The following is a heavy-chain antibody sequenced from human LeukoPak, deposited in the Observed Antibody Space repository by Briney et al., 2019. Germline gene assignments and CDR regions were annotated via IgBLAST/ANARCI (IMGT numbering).Heavy chain of an antibody. D-gene: IGHD6-13*01. CDR2: ISWNSGGI. V-gene: IGHV3-9*01. J-gene: IGHJ6*03. CDR1: GFTFDDYA. Sequence: GGSLRLSCAASGFTFDDYAMHWVRQAPGKGLEWVSGISWNSGGIAYVDSVKGRFTISRDNAKNSLYLQMNSLRAEDTAVYYCARVGVAAGVYYYYYYMDVWGKGTTVTISS. CDR3: ARVGVAAGVYYYYYYMDV.